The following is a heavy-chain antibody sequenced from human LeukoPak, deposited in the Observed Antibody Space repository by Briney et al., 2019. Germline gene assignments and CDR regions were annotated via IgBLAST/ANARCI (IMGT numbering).Heavy chain of an antibody. J-gene: IGHJ3*02. CDR3: AKDISDYYGSGGLDI. CDR2: ISGDGGST. Sequence: GRSLRLSCAASGFTFDDYAMHWVRQAPGKGLEWVSLISGDGGSTYYADSVKGRFTISRDNSKNSLYLQMNSLRTEDTALYYCAKDISDYYGSGGLDIWGQGTMVTASS. D-gene: IGHD3-10*01. CDR1: GFTFDDYA. V-gene: IGHV3-43*02.